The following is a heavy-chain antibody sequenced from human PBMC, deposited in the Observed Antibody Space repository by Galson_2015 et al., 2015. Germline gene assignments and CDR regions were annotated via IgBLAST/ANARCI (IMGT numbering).Heavy chain of an antibody. V-gene: IGHV1-18*01. J-gene: IGHJ4*02. Sequence: SVKVSCKASGYTFTSYGISWVRQAPGQGLEWMGWISAYNGNTNYAQKLQGRVTMTTDTSTSTAYMELRSLRSDDTAVYYCGRDPGSSSWPGVNYWGQGTLVTVSS. D-gene: IGHD6-13*01. CDR2: ISAYNGNT. CDR1: GYTFTSYG. CDR3: GRDPGSSSWPGVNY.